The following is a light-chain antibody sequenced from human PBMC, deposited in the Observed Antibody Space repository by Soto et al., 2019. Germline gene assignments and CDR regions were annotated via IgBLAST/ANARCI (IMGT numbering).Light chain of an antibody. J-gene: IGKJ4*01. CDR1: QSLLHSNGYNY. Sequence: DIVMTQSPLSLPVTPGEPASISCRSSQSLLHSNGYNYLDWYLQKPGQSPRLLIYMGSNRASGVPDRFSGSGSGTEFTLKISRVEAEDVGVYYCMQALHTPLTFGGGTKVEIK. CDR2: MGS. V-gene: IGKV2-28*01. CDR3: MQALHTPLT.